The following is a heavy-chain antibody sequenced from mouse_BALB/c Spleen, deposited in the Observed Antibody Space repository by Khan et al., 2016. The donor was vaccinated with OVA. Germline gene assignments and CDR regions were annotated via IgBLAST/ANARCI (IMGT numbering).Heavy chain of an antibody. D-gene: IGHD1-1*01. Sequence: VQLQQSGPGLVKPSQSLSLTCTVTGYSITSDYAWNWIRQFPENKLEWMGYISYSGRTSYNPSLKSRISITRDTSKNQFFLQLNSVTTEDTTTYYCARSVTITTVVATDVDYWGQGTTLTVSS. J-gene: IGHJ2*01. CDR3: ARSVTITTVVATDVDY. CDR2: ISYSGRT. CDR1: GYSITSDYA. V-gene: IGHV3-2*02.